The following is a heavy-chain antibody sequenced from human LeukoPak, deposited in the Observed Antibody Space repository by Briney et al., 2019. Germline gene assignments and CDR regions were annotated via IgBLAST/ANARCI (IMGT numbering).Heavy chain of an antibody. D-gene: IGHD3-10*01. V-gene: IGHV4-39*07. Sequence: SETLSLTCTVSGGSISSSSYYWGWIRQPPGKGLEWIGYIYHSGSTYYNPSLKSRVTISVDRSKNQFSLKLSSVTAADTAVYYCARTHITMVRGVISGDNWFDPWGQGTLVTVSS. J-gene: IGHJ5*02. CDR2: IYHSGST. CDR1: GGSISSSSYY. CDR3: ARTHITMVRGVISGDNWFDP.